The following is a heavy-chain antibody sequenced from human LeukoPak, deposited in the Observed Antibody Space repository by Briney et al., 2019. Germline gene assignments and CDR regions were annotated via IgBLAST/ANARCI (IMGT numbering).Heavy chain of an antibody. CDR3: ARSRYSSGSVDY. D-gene: IGHD6-19*01. Sequence: SQTLSLTCTVSGGSISSGSYYWSWIRQPAGKGLEWIGRIYTSGSTNYNPSLKSRVTISVDTSKNQSSLKLSSVTAADTAVYYCARSRYSSGSVDYWGQGTLVTVSS. J-gene: IGHJ4*02. CDR2: IYTSGST. CDR1: GGSISSGSYY. V-gene: IGHV4-61*02.